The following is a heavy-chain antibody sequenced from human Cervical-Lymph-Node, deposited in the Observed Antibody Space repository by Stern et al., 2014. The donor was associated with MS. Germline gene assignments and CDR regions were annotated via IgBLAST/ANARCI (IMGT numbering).Heavy chain of an antibody. CDR2: FDAEDGET. CDR1: GDTPTELS. Sequence: QLVQSGAEVKKPGASVKVSCKVSGDTPTELSMHWVRQPPRKGLEWMGGFDAEDGETIYSQKFQGRVTMTEDTSTDTAYMELSSLTSEDTAVYYCARGGWAYDGLDVWGQGTTVTVSS. V-gene: IGHV1-24*01. D-gene: IGHD6-19*01. J-gene: IGHJ6*02. CDR3: ARGGWAYDGLDV.